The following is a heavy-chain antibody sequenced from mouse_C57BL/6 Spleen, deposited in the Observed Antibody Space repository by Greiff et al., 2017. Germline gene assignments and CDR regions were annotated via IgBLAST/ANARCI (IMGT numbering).Heavy chain of an antibody. V-gene: IGHV2-2*01. CDR2: IWSGGST. CDR1: GFSLTSYG. Sequence: QVQLKESGPGLVQPSQSLSITCTVSGFSLTSYGVHWVRQSPGKGLEWLGVIWSGGSTDYNAAFISRLSISKDNPQSQVFFKMNSLQADDTAIYYCASNWVLYYAMDYWGQGTSVTVSS. CDR3: ASNWVLYYAMDY. D-gene: IGHD4-1*01. J-gene: IGHJ4*01.